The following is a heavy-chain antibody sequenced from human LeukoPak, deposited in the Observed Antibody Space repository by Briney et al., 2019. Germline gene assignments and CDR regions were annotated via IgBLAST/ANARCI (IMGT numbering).Heavy chain of an antibody. Sequence: SETLSLTCAVYGGSFSGYYWSWIRQPPGKGLEWIGEINHSGSTNYNPSLKSRVTISVDTSKNQFSLKLSFVTAADTAVYYCARGLTPMVRGAHWFDPWGQGTLVTVSS. CDR3: ARGLTPMVRGAHWFDP. J-gene: IGHJ5*02. D-gene: IGHD3-10*01. V-gene: IGHV4-34*01. CDR2: INHSGST. CDR1: GGSFSGYY.